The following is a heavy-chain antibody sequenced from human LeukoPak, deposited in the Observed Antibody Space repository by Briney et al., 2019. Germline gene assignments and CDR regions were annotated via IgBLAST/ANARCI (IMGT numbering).Heavy chain of an antibody. J-gene: IGHJ4*02. Sequence: GGSLRLSCAASGFTVSSNYMSWVRQAPGKGLEWVSVIYSGGSIYYADSVKGRFTISRDNTKNTLYLQMNSLRAEDTAVYYCAGDAVTSGSYYRYFDYWGQGTLVTVSS. CDR2: IYSGGSI. V-gene: IGHV3-53*01. D-gene: IGHD1-26*01. CDR3: AGDAVTSGSYYRYFDY. CDR1: GFTVSSNY.